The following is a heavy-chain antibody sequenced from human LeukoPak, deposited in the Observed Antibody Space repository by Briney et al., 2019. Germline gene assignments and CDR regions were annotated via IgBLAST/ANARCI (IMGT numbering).Heavy chain of an antibody. J-gene: IGHJ4*02. V-gene: IGHV4-39*01. D-gene: IGHD2-15*01. CDR1: GGSISSSSYY. CDR3: ARRHLSGWSPDYFDY. CDR2: IYYSGST. Sequence: SETLSLTCTVSGGSISSSSYYWGWIRQPPGKGLEWIGSIYYSGSTYYNPSLKSRVTISVDTSKNQFSLKLSSVTAADTAVYYCARRHLSGWSPDYFDYWGQGTLVTVSS.